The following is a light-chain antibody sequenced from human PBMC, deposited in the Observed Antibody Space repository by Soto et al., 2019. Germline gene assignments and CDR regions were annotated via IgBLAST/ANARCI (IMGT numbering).Light chain of an antibody. CDR3: SSYAGSDRIL. CDR1: SSDVGGYNY. J-gene: IGLJ2*01. CDR2: EVS. V-gene: IGLV2-8*01. Sequence: QSALTQPPSASGSPGQSVTISCTGTSSDVGGYNYVSWYQQHPDKAPTLIIYEVSKRPSGVPDRFSGSKSGNTASLTVSGLQADDEADYYCSSYAGSDRILFGGGTQLTVL.